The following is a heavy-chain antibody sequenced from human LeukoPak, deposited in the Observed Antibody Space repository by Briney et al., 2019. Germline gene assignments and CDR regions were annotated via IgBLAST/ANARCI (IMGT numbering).Heavy chain of an antibody. V-gene: IGHV4-61*02. J-gene: IGHJ4*02. CDR1: GGSISSGSYY. D-gene: IGHD6-19*01. CDR3: ASCRPGYSSGSYDY. Sequence: SQTLSLTCTVSGGSISSGSYYWSWIRQPAGKGLEWIGRIYTSGSTNYNPSLKSRVTISVDTSKNQFSLKLSSVTAADTAVYYCASCRPGYSSGSYDYWGQGTLVTVSS. CDR2: IYTSGST.